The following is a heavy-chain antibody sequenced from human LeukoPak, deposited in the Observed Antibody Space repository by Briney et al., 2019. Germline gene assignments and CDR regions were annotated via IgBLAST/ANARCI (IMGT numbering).Heavy chain of an antibody. J-gene: IGHJ4*02. CDR1: GGTFSSYA. Sequence: SVKVSCKASGGTFSSYAISWVRQAPGQGLEWMGGIIPIFGTANYAQKFQGRVTITADESTSTAYMELRSLRSDDTAVYYCARIFPWGGSDYWGQGTLVTVSS. D-gene: IGHD3-16*01. CDR3: ARIFPWGGSDY. CDR2: IIPIFGTA. V-gene: IGHV1-69*13.